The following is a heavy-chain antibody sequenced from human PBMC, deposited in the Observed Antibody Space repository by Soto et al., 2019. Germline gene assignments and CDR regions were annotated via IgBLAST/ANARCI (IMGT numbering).Heavy chain of an antibody. CDR2: ISTYSGDT. Sequence: QVQLVQSGAEVKKPGASVKVSCKASGYTFTSYGISWVRQAPGQGLEWMGWISTYSGDTNYAPKVQGRVTMTTDTSTSTAYMELRSLRSDDTAVYYCAREGWVGELSRYYNYGMDVWGQGTTVTVSS. D-gene: IGHD3-10*01. V-gene: IGHV1-18*01. CDR1: GYTFTSYG. CDR3: AREGWVGELSRYYNYGMDV. J-gene: IGHJ6*02.